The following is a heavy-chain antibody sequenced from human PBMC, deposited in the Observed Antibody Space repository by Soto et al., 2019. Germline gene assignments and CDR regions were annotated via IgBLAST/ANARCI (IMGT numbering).Heavy chain of an antibody. CDR1: GGSISSYY. D-gene: IGHD2-2*01. V-gene: IGHV4-59*01. Sequence: PSETLSLTCTVSGGSISSYYWSWIRQPPGKGLEWFGYIYYSGSTNYKPSLKSRVTISVDTSKNQFSLKLSSVTAGDTTVDYSACCGPICSSTSCYQDYWGQGTLVTVSS. CDR3: ACCGPICSSTSCYQDY. CDR2: IYYSGST. J-gene: IGHJ4*02.